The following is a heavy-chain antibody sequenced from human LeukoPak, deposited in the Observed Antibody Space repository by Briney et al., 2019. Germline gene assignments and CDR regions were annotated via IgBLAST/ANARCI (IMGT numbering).Heavy chain of an antibody. CDR2: INHSGST. V-gene: IGHV4-34*01. D-gene: IGHD5-18*01. CDR1: GGSFSTFY. J-gene: IGHJ4*02. CDR3: ARSLDTAMVTYNY. Sequence: SETLSLTCGVSGGSFSTFYWNWIRQHPGKGLEWIGEINHSGSTNYNPSLKSRVTISVDTSKNQFSLKLSSVTAADTAVYYCARSLDTAMVTYNYWGQGTLVTVSS.